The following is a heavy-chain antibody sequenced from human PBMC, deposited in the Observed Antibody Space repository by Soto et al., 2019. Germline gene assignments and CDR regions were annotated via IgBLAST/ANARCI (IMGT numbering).Heavy chain of an antibody. D-gene: IGHD2-15*01. CDR3: ARLLLQSVDAFDI. CDR2: IYPGDSAT. CDR1: GYSFTSYW. Sequence: GESLKISCKGSGYSFTSYWIGCVRQMPGKGLEWIGIIYPGDSATRYSPSFQGQVTISADKSISTAYLQWSSLKFSDTAMYCCARLLLQSVDAFDIWGRGTMITVSS. J-gene: IGHJ3*02. V-gene: IGHV5-51*01.